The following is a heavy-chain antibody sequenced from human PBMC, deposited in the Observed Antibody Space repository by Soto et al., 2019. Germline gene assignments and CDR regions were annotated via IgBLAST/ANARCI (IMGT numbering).Heavy chain of an antibody. J-gene: IGHJ4*03. D-gene: IGHD2-8*01. V-gene: IGHV3-74*01. CDR3: ARRDMNGGYFDW. CDR2: ISVDGRNT. CDR1: GFTFSSYW. Sequence: GGSPRLSCAVSGFTFSSYWMHWVRQVPGKGLVWVSRISVDGRNTHYADSVKDRFTISRDNTKNTVYLQMNSLRAEDTAVYFWARRDMNGGYFDWSGEEVLVTTSS.